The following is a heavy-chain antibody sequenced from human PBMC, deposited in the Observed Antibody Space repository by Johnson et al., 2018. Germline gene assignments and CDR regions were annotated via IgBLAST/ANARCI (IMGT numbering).Heavy chain of an antibody. CDR2: ISSDGSNP. CDR1: GFTLSNYA. D-gene: IGHD7-27*01. V-gene: IGHV3-30-3*01. CDR3: ARAPGYYYNMDV. Sequence: QVQLVQSGGGVVQPGRSLRLSCAASGFTLSNYAMHWVRQAPGKGLEWVAVISSDGSNPYYADSVKGRFTISRDNSKNTLYLQIDSLSAEDTAVYYCARAPGYYYNMDVWGKGTTVTVSS. J-gene: IGHJ6*03.